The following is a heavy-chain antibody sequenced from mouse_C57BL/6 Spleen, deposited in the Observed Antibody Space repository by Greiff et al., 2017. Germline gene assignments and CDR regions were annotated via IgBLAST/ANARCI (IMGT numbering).Heavy chain of an antibody. J-gene: IGHJ3*01. CDR2: ISSGGSYT. D-gene: IGHD2-3*01. Sequence: VQRVESGGDLVKPGGSLKLSCAASGFTFSSYGMSWVRQTPDKRLEWVATISSGGSYTYYPDSVKGRFTISRDNAKNTLYLQMSSLKSEDTAMYYCARQGDGYSFAYWGQGTLVTVSA. CDR3: ARQGDGYSFAY. CDR1: GFTFSSYG. V-gene: IGHV5-6*01.